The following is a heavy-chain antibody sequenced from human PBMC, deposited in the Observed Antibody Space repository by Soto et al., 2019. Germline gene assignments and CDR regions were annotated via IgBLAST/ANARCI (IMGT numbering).Heavy chain of an antibody. CDR2: IYWDDDK. V-gene: IGHV2-5*02. D-gene: IGHD3-10*01. Sequence: QITLKESGPTLVKPTQTLTLTCTFSGFSLSTSGVGVGWIRQPPGKALEWLALIYWDDDKRYSPSLKSRLTITNDTSKNQVVLTMTNIAPVDTATYYCAPGYYGSWSYASFDYSGQGTLVTVSS. CDR1: GFSLSTSGVG. J-gene: IGHJ4*02. CDR3: APGYYGSWSYASFDY.